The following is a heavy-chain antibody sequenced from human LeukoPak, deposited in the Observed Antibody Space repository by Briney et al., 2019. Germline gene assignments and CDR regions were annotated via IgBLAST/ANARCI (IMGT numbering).Heavy chain of an antibody. V-gene: IGHV5-51*01. J-gene: IGHJ3*01. CDR3: ATYRQAVADAFDF. D-gene: IGHD4-23*01. CDR1: GYSFTRYW. CDR2: TYSGDSDT. Sequence: GESLKISCKTFGYSFTRYWIAWVRQVPGEGLEWVGMTYSGDSDTKYSPSFQGHVTISADRSISTAYLQWRSLKASDSAIYYYATYRQAVADAFDFWGQGTMVIVSS.